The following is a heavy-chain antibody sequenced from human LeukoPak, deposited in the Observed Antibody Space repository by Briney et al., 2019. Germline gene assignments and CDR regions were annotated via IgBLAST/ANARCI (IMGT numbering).Heavy chain of an antibody. CDR2: IGSTTNSI. CDR3: ASRQQLPGGAFDI. J-gene: IGHJ3*02. V-gene: IGHV3-48*03. D-gene: IGHD6-13*01. CDR1: GFSFSSYE. Sequence: GGSLRLSCAASGFSFSSYEMNWVRQAPGKGLEWVSYIGSTTNSIYYADSVKGRFTISRDNAKKSLHLQMNSLRAEDTAVYYCASRQQLPGGAFDIWGQGTMVTVSS.